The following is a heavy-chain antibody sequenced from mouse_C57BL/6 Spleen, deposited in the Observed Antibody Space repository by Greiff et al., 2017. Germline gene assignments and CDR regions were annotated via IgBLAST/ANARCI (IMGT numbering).Heavy chain of an antibody. Sequence: EVKVVESGGGLVKPGGSLKLSCAASGFTFSDYGMHWVSQAPEKGLEWVAYISSGSSTIYYADTVKGRFTISRDNAKNTLFLQMTSLRSEETAMYYCARSWEAQATTFFAYWGQGTLVTVSA. J-gene: IGHJ3*01. CDR2: ISSGSSTI. CDR1: GFTFSDYG. CDR3: ARSWEAQATTFFAY. V-gene: IGHV5-17*01. D-gene: IGHD3-2*02.